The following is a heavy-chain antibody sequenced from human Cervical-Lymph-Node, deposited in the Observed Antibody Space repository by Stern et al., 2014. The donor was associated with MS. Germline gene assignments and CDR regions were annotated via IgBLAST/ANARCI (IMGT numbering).Heavy chain of an antibody. CDR2: IYPGDSDT. CDR1: GYSFTSYW. Sequence: VQLLQPGAEVKKPGESLKISCKGSGYSFTSYWIGWVRQMPGKGLEWMGIIYPGDSDTRYSPSFQGQVTISADKSISTAYLQWSSLKASDTAMYYCARSGYCSGGSCYSPYYYGMDVWGQGTTVTVSS. V-gene: IGHV5-51*01. D-gene: IGHD2-15*01. CDR3: ARSGYCSGGSCYSPYYYGMDV. J-gene: IGHJ6*02.